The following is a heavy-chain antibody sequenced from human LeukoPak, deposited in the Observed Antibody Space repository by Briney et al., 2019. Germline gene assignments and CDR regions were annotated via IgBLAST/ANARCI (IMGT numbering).Heavy chain of an antibody. CDR2: IYYTGAT. Sequence: SETLSLTCAVYGGSITGYYWSWIRQTPGRGLEWVGEIYYTGATSYNPSLKSRATISTDTSKNQFSLRLSSVTAADTAVYYCARGNILTGYCFDFWGQGALVTVSS. J-gene: IGHJ4*02. CDR3: ARGNILTGYCFDF. CDR1: GGSITGYY. V-gene: IGHV4-34*01. D-gene: IGHD3-9*01.